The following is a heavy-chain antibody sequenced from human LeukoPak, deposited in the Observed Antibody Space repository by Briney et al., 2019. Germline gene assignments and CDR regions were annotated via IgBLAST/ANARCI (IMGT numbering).Heavy chain of an antibody. Sequence: EPSETLSLTCAVYGGSFSGYYWSWIRQPPGRGLEWIGEINHSGSTNYNPSLKSRVTISVDTSKNQFSLKLSSVTAADTAVYYCARGGIAARRSDYWGQGTPVTVSS. CDR1: GGSFSGYY. CDR3: ARGGIAARRSDY. J-gene: IGHJ4*02. D-gene: IGHD6-6*01. V-gene: IGHV4-34*01. CDR2: INHSGST.